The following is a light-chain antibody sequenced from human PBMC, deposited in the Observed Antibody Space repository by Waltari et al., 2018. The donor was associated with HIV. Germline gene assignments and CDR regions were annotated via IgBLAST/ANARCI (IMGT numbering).Light chain of an antibody. Sequence: DIQLTQSPSFVSASIGDRVPVTFRASQGISSSLVLYQQTPGKAPKLLIFSASTLQSGVPSRFSGSGSGTEFTLTISGLQAEDFATYFCQQLNNYPRTFGQGTKVEVK. CDR1: QGISSS. J-gene: IGKJ1*01. V-gene: IGKV1-9*01. CDR3: QQLNNYPRT. CDR2: SAS.